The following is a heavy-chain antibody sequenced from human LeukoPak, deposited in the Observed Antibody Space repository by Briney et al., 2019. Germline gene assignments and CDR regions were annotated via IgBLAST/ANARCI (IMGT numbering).Heavy chain of an antibody. CDR1: GFTFSSYA. J-gene: IGHJ4*02. CDR2: ISGSGGST. CDR3: AKEGGYSYGAPLTY. V-gene: IGHV3-23*01. D-gene: IGHD5-18*01. Sequence: GGSLRLSCAASGFTFSSYAMSWVRQAPGKGLEWVSTISGSGGSTYYADSVKGRFTISRDNSKNTLYVQMNSPRAEDTAVYYCAKEGGYSYGAPLTYWGQGTLVTVSS.